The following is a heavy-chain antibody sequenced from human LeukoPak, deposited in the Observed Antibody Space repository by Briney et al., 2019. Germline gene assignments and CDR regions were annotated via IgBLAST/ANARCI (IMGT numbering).Heavy chain of an antibody. J-gene: IGHJ6*03. V-gene: IGHV1-2*02. CDR2: INPNSGGT. CDR3: ARVRPYYYYYYMDV. Sequence: ASVKVSCKASGYTFTGYYMHWVRQAPGQGLEWMGWINPNSGGTNYAQKLQGRVTMTTDTSTSTAYMELRSLRSDDTAVYYCARVRPYYYYYYMDVWGKGTTVTVSS. CDR1: GYTFTGYY.